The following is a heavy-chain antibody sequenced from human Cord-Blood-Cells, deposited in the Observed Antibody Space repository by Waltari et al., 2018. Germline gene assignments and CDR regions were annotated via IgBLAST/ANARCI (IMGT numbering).Heavy chain of an antibody. V-gene: IGHV3-48*03. Sequence: EVQLLASGGGLVQRGGCLSISCAASGFTFSSYDMNWVRQAPGKGREWVSYISSRGSTIYYADSVKGRFTISRNNAKNSLYLQMNSRRAEDTAVYYCARGGVGVVGTLDAFDIWGQGTMVTVSS. CDR3: ARGGVGVVGTLDAFDI. CDR1: GFTFSSYD. CDR2: ISSRGSTI. J-gene: IGHJ3*02. D-gene: IGHD3-3*01.